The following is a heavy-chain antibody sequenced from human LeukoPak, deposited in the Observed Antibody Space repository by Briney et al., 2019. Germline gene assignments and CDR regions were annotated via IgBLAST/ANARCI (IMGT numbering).Heavy chain of an antibody. Sequence: GGSLRLSCAASGFTFDDYAMHWVRQAPGKGLEWVSGISWNSGSIGYADSVKGRFTISRDNAKNSLYLQMNSLRAEDTALYYCAKDSPFDIWGQGTMVTVSS. CDR2: ISWNSGSI. CDR1: GFTFDDYA. CDR3: AKDSPFDI. V-gene: IGHV3-9*01. J-gene: IGHJ3*02.